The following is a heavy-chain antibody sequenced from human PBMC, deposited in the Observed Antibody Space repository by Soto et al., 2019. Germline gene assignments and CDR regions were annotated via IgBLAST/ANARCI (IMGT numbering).Heavy chain of an antibody. CDR3: AKDLGYCSSTSCYLVLVY. Sequence: GGSLRLSCAASGFTFSSYAMSWVRQAPGKGLEWVSAISGSGGSTYYADSVKGRFTISRDNSKNTLYLQMNSLRAEDTAVYYCAKDLGYCSSTSCYLVLVYWGQGTLVTVSS. CDR2: ISGSGGST. CDR1: GFTFSSYA. J-gene: IGHJ4*02. V-gene: IGHV3-23*01. D-gene: IGHD2-2*01.